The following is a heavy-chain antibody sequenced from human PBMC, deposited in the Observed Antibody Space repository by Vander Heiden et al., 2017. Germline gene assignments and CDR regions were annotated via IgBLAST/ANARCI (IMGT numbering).Heavy chain of an antibody. CDR1: ACTFSSYG. J-gene: IGHJ4*02. CDR2: IWYDGSNK. CDR3: VRAKGMVYANYFDY. V-gene: IGHV3-33*01. Sequence: QVQLVESGGGVVQPGRALRLSCAASACTFSSYGRHWVRQAPGKGLEWVAVIWYDGSNKYYADSVKGRFTISRDNSKNTLYLQMNSLRAEDTAVYYCVRAKGMVYANYFDYWGQGTLVTVSS. D-gene: IGHD2-8*01.